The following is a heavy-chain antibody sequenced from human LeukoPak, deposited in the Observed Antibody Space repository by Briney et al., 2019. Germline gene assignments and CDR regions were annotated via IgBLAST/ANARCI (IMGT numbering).Heavy chain of an antibody. CDR3: ARSYYYDYRQIDY. CDR1: GGSFSGYY. D-gene: IGHD3-22*01. V-gene: IGHV4-34*01. Sequence: DPSETLSLTCAVYGGSFSGYYWSWIRQPPGKGLEWIGEINHSGSTNYNPSLKSRVTISVDTSKNQFSLNLYSVTAADTAVFYCARSYYYDYRQIDYWGQGTLVTVSS. CDR2: INHSGST. J-gene: IGHJ4*02.